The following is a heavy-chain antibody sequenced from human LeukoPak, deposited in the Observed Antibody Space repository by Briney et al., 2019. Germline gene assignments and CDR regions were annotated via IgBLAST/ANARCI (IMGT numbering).Heavy chain of an antibody. CDR1: GYTFTSYG. J-gene: IGHJ4*02. D-gene: IGHD3-10*01. Sequence: ASVKVSCKASGYTFTSYGISWVRQAPGQGLEWMGWISAYNGNTNYAQKLQGRVTMTTDTSTSTAYMELRSLRSDDTAVYYCARDPNYYGSGSYYNVGLFVLWGQGTLVTVSS. CDR3: ARDPNYYGSGSYYNVGLFVL. CDR2: ISAYNGNT. V-gene: IGHV1-18*01.